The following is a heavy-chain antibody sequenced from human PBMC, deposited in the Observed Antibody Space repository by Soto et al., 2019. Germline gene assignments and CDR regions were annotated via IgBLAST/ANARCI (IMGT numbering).Heavy chain of an antibody. J-gene: IGHJ4*02. V-gene: IGHV1-3*01. CDR2: INAGNGNT. CDR3: ARAVAVAADFDY. D-gene: IGHD6-19*01. CDR1: GYTFTGDA. Sequence: ASVKVSCKATGYTFTGDAMHWVRQAPGQRLEWMGWINAGNGNTKYSQKFQGRVTITRDTSASTAYMELSSLRSEDTAVYYCARAVAVAADFDYWGQGTLVTVSS.